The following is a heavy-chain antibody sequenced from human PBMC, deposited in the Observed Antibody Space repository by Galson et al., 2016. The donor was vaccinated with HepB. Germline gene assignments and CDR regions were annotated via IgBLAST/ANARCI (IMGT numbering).Heavy chain of an antibody. CDR2: ISGSSNTV. CDR1: GFTFRSYI. CDR3: ARDLDCSGGSCYDGLDV. D-gene: IGHD2-15*01. Sequence: LRLSCAGSGFTFRSYIMNWVRQAPGKGLEWVSYISGSSNTVKYADAVKGRFTISRDNGKSSLFLQMNSLRDEDTAVYYCARDLDCSGGSCYDGLDVWGQGTTVTVSS. J-gene: IGHJ6*02. V-gene: IGHV3-48*02.